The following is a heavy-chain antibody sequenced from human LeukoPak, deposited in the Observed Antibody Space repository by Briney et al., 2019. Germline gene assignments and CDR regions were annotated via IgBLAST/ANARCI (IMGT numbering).Heavy chain of an antibody. Sequence: GGSLRLSCAASGFTFSSYSMNWVRQAPGKGLEWVSSISSSSSYIYYADSVKGRFTISRDNAKNSLYLQMNSLRAEDTAVYYCAKNIGGIAAAGLVDYWGQGTLVTVSS. V-gene: IGHV3-21*01. CDR1: GFTFSSYS. J-gene: IGHJ4*02. CDR2: ISSSSSYI. CDR3: AKNIGGIAAAGLVDY. D-gene: IGHD6-13*01.